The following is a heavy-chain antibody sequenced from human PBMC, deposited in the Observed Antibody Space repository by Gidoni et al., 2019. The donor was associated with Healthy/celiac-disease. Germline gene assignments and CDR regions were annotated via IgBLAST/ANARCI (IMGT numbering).Heavy chain of an antibody. Sequence: QVQLVQSGAEVKKPGAAVKVSCQASGYPFTSYDNNWVRQATGQGREWMGWMNPNSGNTGYAQKFQGRVTMTRNTSISTAYMELSSLRSEDTAVYYCARGPRPVQYCTNGVCRTYYFDYWGQGTLVTVSS. J-gene: IGHJ4*02. D-gene: IGHD2-8*01. CDR2: MNPNSGNT. CDR3: ARGPRPVQYCTNGVCRTYYFDY. V-gene: IGHV1-8*01. CDR1: GYPFTSYD.